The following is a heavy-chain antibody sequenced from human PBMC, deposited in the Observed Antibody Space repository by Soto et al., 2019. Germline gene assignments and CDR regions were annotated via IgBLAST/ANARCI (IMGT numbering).Heavy chain of an antibody. CDR1: GGTFSTYT. Sequence: QVQLVQSGAEVKKPGSSVKVSCKASGGTFSTYTITWVRQAPGQGLEWMGRIIPIIGIINYAQKFQGRVTITEDKFTGTVYMERTRLISDDTAVYYCAGDPDSHYNDSHAYSYPCGQGTLVTVSS. D-gene: IGHD3-22*01. CDR2: IIPIIGII. J-gene: IGHJ5*02. CDR3: AGDPDSHYNDSHAYSYP. V-gene: IGHV1-69*08.